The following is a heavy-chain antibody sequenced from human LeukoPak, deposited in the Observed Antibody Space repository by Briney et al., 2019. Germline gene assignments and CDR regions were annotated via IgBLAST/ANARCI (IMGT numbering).Heavy chain of an antibody. CDR2: INNDGSTT. CDR3: ARDLSFGAPYNWFDP. CDR1: GFTFSSYS. J-gene: IGHJ5*02. Sequence: GGSLRLSCAASGFTFSSYSMNWVRQAPGKGLEWVSRINNDGSTTSYADSVKGRFTISRDNAKNTLYLQMNNLRAEDTAVYYCARDLSFGAPYNWFDPWGQGTLVTVSS. D-gene: IGHD3-10*01. V-gene: IGHV3-74*01.